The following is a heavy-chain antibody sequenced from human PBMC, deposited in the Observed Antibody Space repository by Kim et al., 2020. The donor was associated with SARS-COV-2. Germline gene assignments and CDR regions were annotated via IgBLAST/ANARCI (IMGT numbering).Heavy chain of an antibody. CDR1: GGSISSSSYY. Sequence: SETLSLTCTVSGGSISSSSYYWGWIRQPPGKGLEWIGSIYYSGSTYYNPSLKSRVTISVDTSKNQFSLKLSSVTAADTAVYYCARHGSGNILTNWFDPWGQGTLVTVSS. V-gene: IGHV4-39*01. CDR2: IYYSGST. D-gene: IGHD3-10*01. CDR3: ARHGSGNILTNWFDP. J-gene: IGHJ5*02.